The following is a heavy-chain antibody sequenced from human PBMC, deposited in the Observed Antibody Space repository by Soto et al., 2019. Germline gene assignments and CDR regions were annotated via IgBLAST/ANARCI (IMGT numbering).Heavy chain of an antibody. D-gene: IGHD1-7*01. CDR2: IIPIFGTA. Sequence: SVKVSCKASGGTFSSYAISWVRQAPGQGLEWMGGIIPIFGTANYAQKFQGRVTITADKSTSTAYMELRSLTSDDTAVYYCTRAGASDWNYVSTSSWGQGTLVTVSS. CDR1: GGTFSSYA. V-gene: IGHV1-69*06. J-gene: IGHJ4*02. CDR3: TRAGASDWNYVSTSS.